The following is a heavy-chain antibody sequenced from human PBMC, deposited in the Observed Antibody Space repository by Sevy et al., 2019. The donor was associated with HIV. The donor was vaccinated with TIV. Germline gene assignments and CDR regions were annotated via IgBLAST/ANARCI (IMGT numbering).Heavy chain of an antibody. V-gene: IGHV3-30*04. CDR1: GFTFSSYA. J-gene: IGHJ6*02. Sequence: GGSLRLSCAASGFTFSSYAMHWVRQAPGKGLEWVAVISYDGSNKYYADSVKGRFTISRDNSKNTLYLKMNSLRAEDSAVDYCARGIVVVPAAKAISSVLYCMDVWGQGTTVTVSS. CDR3: ARGIVVVPAAKAISSVLYCMDV. CDR2: ISYDGSNK. D-gene: IGHD2-2*01.